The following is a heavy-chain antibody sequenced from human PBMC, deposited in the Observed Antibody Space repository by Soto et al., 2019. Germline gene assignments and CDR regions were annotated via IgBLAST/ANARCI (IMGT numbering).Heavy chain of an antibody. CDR2: INTGNGNT. V-gene: IGHV1-3*04. CDR3: ASGNCGYICYHDY. J-gene: IGHJ4*02. Sequence: ASVKVSCKPSGYAFTSYLLYWVRQAPGQRLEWMGWINTGNGNTKYSQKFQGRDTITRDTSASTAYMELSSLTSEDTALYYCASGNCGYICYHDYWGQGTLVTVSS. CDR1: GYAFTSYL. D-gene: IGHD5-12*01.